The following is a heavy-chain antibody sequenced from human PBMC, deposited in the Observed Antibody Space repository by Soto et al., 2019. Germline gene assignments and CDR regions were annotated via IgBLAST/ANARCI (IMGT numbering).Heavy chain of an antibody. CDR1: GFTFSNYA. D-gene: IGHD3-22*01. CDR3: ASRNYYESSGYYYWYYFDF. V-gene: IGHV3-23*01. Sequence: EVQLLESGGGFVQPGGSLRLSCAASGFTFSNYAMSWVRQAPGKGLEWVSAISGSGGSTYYGDSVKGRFTISRDNSKNTLYLQMNSLGAEDTAVYYCASRNYYESSGYYYWYYFDFWGQGTMVTVSS. J-gene: IGHJ4*02. CDR2: ISGSGGST.